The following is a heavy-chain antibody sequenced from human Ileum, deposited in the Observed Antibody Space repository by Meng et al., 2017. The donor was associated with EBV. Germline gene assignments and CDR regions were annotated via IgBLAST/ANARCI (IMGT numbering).Heavy chain of an antibody. Sequence: QVQLQEAGRGLAGPSGTLSLTCSVSGDSISNEHWWSWVRQSPGKGLEWIGEIHHTRGPNYNPSLKSRVIISVDKSNNHFSLRLSAVTAADTAVYYCASNGAFSLDHWGQGTLVTVSS. J-gene: IGHJ4*02. D-gene: IGHD2-8*01. CDR3: ASNGAFSLDH. V-gene: IGHV4-4*02. CDR1: GDSISNEHW. CDR2: IHHTRGP.